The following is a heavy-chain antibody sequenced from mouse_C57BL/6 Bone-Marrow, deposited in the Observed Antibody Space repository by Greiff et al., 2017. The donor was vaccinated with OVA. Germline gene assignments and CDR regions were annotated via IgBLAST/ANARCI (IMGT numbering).Heavy chain of an antibody. Sequence: QVQLQQPGAELVKPGASVKLSCKASGYTFTSYWMHWVKQRPGQGLEWIGMIHPNSGITNCNEKFKSKATLTVDKSSSTAYMQLSSLTSEDSAVYYCARGGKLGRRRYFDYWGQGTTLTVSS. J-gene: IGHJ2*01. CDR3: ARGGKLGRRRYFDY. CDR1: GYTFTSYW. D-gene: IGHD4-1*01. V-gene: IGHV1-64*01. CDR2: IHPNSGIT.